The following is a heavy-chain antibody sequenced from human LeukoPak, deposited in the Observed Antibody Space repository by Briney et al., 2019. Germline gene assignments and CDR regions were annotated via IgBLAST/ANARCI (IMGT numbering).Heavy chain of an antibody. CDR2: IYYSGST. CDR3: ARGPRAYYGSETLAY. Sequence: PSETLSLTCTVSGGSISSSYYYWGWIRQPPGKGLEWIGSIYYSGSTYYNPSLKSRVTISVDTSKNQFSLKLRSVTAADTAVYYCARGPRAYYGSETLAYWGQGTLVTVSS. J-gene: IGHJ4*02. V-gene: IGHV4-39*01. D-gene: IGHD3-10*01. CDR1: GGSISSSYYY.